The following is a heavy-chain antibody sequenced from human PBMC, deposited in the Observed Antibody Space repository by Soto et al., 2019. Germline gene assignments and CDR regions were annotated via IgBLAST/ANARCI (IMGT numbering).Heavy chain of an antibody. J-gene: IGHJ6*02. CDR1: GFTFNIYA. CDR2: ISFDGTKK. CDR3: AREDDYGYRYINYGLDV. V-gene: IGHV3-30-3*01. Sequence: LRLSCAASGFTFNIYALHWVRQAPGKGLEWVAVISFDGTKKYYSDSVKGRFTISRDNLKNTLYLQMNNLRVEDAALYFCAREDDYGYRYINYGLDVWGQGTTVTVSS. D-gene: IGHD4-17*01.